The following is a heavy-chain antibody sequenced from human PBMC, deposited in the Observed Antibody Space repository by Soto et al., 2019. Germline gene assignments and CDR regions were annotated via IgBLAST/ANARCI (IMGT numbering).Heavy chain of an antibody. V-gene: IGHV3-64D*06. CDR2: ISSNGGST. J-gene: IGHJ6*02. Sequence: HPGGSLRLSCSASGFTFSSYAMHWVRQAPGKGLEYVSAISSNGGSTYYADSVKGRFTISRDNSKNTLYLQMSSLRAEDTAVYYCVKDYRYSSGWFLPHGMDVWGQGTTVTVSS. CDR1: GFTFSSYA. D-gene: IGHD6-19*01. CDR3: VKDYRYSSGWFLPHGMDV.